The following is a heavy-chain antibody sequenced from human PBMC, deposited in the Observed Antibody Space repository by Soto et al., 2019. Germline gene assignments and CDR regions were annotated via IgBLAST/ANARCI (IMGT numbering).Heavy chain of an antibody. CDR2: MFYSGTT. Sequence: QVQLQESGPGLVKPSETLSLTCTVAGASMSGTYWTWVRQPPGKGLEWIGNMFYSGTTNYNPSLRSRVTMSLDTSVNQFSLRLSSVTAADTAVYYCARPNMWYGKILQWGRGTLVTVSS. V-gene: IGHV4-59*01. CDR3: ARPNMWYGKILQ. J-gene: IGHJ1*01. D-gene: IGHD2-15*01. CDR1: GASMSGTY.